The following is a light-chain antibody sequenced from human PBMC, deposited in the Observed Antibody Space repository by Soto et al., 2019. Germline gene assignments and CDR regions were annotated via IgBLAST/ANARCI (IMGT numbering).Light chain of an antibody. CDR1: QAVNNY. J-gene: IGKJ3*01. Sequence: DIQMTQSPSSLSASVGDRVTITCRASQAVNNYLAWYQQKPGRAPKLLIYAASTLQSGVPSRFSGGGSGTDLTLTISSLQPEDVATYYCQKYNNGPPATFGPGTKV. CDR3: QKYNNGPPAT. CDR2: AAS. V-gene: IGKV1-27*01.